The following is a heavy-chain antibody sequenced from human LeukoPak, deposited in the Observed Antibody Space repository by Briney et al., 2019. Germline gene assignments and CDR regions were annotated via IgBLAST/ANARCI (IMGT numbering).Heavy chain of an antibody. J-gene: IGHJ6*03. V-gene: IGHV1-8*01. Sequence: ASVKVSCKASGYTFTRYDINWVRQATGQGLEWMGWMNPNSGNTGYAQKFQGRVTMTRNTSISTAYMELSSLRSEDTAVYYCARKIAAAGYYYYYYYMDVWGKGTTVTISS. CDR1: GYTFTRYD. CDR2: MNPNSGNT. CDR3: ARKIAAAGYYYYYYYMDV. D-gene: IGHD6-13*01.